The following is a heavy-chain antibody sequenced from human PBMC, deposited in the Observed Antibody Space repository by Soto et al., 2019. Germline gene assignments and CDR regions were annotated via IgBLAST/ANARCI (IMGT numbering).Heavy chain of an antibody. CDR2: ISSSSSYI. V-gene: IGHV3-21*01. CDR1: GFTFSSYS. CDR3: ARGPEAVASTFDY. D-gene: IGHD6-19*01. J-gene: IGHJ4*02. Sequence: EVQLVESGGGLVKPGGSLRLSCAASGFTFSSYSMNWVRQAPGKGLEWVSSISSSSSYIYYADSVKGRFTISRDNAKNSLYLQMNSLRAEDTAVYYCARGPEAVASTFDYWGQGTLVTVSS.